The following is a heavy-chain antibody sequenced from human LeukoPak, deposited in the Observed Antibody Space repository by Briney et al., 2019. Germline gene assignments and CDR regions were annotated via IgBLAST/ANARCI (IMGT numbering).Heavy chain of an antibody. V-gene: IGHV4-31*03. J-gene: IGHJ4*02. CDR3: ARETAASGTFDD. CDR1: GDSINSGGYF. D-gene: IGHD6-13*01. CDR2: IFYTGST. Sequence: SETLSLTCTVSGDSINSGGYFWSWIRQHPGKCLEWIGYIFYTGSTSYNPSLMSRVDISVDTSKNQFSLRLSSVTAADTAVYYCARETAASGTFDDWGQGTLVTVSS.